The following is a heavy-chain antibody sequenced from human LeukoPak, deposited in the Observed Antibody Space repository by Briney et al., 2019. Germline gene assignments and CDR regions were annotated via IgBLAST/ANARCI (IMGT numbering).Heavy chain of an antibody. CDR3: ANRNYYYYYMDV. CDR1: GGSISSYY. J-gene: IGHJ6*03. CDR2: INHSGST. Sequence: SETLSLTCTVSGGSISSYYWSWIRQPAGKGLEWIGEINHSGSTNYNPSLKSRVTISVDTSKNQFSLKLSSVTAADTAVYYCANRNYYYYYMDVWGKGTTVTVSS. V-gene: IGHV4-34*01.